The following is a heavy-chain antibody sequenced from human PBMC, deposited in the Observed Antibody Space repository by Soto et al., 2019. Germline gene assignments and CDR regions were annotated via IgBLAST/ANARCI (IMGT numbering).Heavy chain of an antibody. V-gene: IGHV3-33*01. J-gene: IGHJ4*02. D-gene: IGHD3-22*01. CDR1: GFTFSSYG. CDR3: ARDATYYYDSSGYPGVY. Sequence: GGSLRLSCAASGFTFSSYGMHWVRQAPGKGLEWVAVIWYDGSNKYYADSVKGRFTISRDNSKNTLYLQMNSLRAEDTAVYYCARDATYYYDSSGYPGVYWGQGTLVTVSS. CDR2: IWYDGSNK.